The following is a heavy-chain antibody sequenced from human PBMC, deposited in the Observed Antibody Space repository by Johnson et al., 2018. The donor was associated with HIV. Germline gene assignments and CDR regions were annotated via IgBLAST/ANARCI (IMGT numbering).Heavy chain of an antibody. Sequence: QVLLVESGGGVVRPGGSLRLSCVASGFTFSSYGMHWVRQAPGKGLEWVAFIRYDGSNKYYADSVKGRFTISRDNSKNTLYLQMNTLRAEDTAVYYCGGVGRTGSAFDMWGLGTMVTVSS. CDR2: IRYDGSNK. D-gene: IGHD2-15*01. CDR3: GGVGRTGSAFDM. CDR1: GFTFSSYG. J-gene: IGHJ3*02. V-gene: IGHV3-30*02.